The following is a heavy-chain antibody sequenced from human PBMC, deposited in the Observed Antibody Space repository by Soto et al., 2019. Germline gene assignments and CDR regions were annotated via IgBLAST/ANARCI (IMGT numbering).Heavy chain of an antibody. CDR1: GYTFTGYY. J-gene: IGHJ3*02. CDR3: ATGGYGSGSYDAFDI. V-gene: IGHV1-2*04. D-gene: IGHD3-10*01. CDR2: INPNSGGT. Sequence: ASVKVSCKASGYTFTGYYMHWVRQAPGQGLEWMGWINPNSGGTNYAQKFQGWVTMTRDTSISTAYMELSRLRSDDTAVYYCATGGYGSGSYDAFDIWGQGTMVTVSS.